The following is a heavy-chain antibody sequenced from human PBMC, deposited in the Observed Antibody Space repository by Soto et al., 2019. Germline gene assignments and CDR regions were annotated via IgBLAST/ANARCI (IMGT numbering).Heavy chain of an antibody. J-gene: IGHJ6*02. V-gene: IGHV1-3*01. CDR3: ARDPNDSSAYYHHYYYGMDV. CDR1: GYTFTSYG. D-gene: IGHD3-22*01. Sequence: QIQLMQSGAEVKKPGASVKVSCKASGYTFTSYGIHWVRQAPGQRLEWTGWINAGYGNTKYSEKFQGRVTITRDTSASTAYLELSSLRSEDTAVYYCARDPNDSSAYYHHYYYGMDVWGQGTTVTVSS. CDR2: INAGYGNT.